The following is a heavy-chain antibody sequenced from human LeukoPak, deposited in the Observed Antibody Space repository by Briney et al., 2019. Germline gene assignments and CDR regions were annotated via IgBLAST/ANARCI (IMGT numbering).Heavy chain of an antibody. CDR3: ARLISFQYNWFDP. V-gene: IGHV4-31*03. CDR2: IYYSGST. Sequence: PSQTLSLTCTVSGGSISSGGYYWSWIRQHPGKGLEWIGYIYYSGSTYYNPSLKSRVTISVDTSKNQFSLKLSSVTAADTAMYYCARLISFQYNWFDPWGQGTLVTVSS. J-gene: IGHJ5*02. CDR1: GGSISSGGYY. D-gene: IGHD2-2*01.